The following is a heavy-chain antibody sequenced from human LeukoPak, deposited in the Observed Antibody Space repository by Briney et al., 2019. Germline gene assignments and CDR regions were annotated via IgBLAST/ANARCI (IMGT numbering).Heavy chain of an antibody. J-gene: IGHJ1*01. CDR1: GASISTTTNY. Sequence: SETLSLTCSVSGASISTTTNYWDWIRQPPGKELEWIGTVYHSGSTYYNPSLKSRVTISVDTSKNQFSLKLSSVTAADTAVYYCASQSRGVRGVIEYFQHWGQGTLVTVSS. CDR2: VYHSGST. D-gene: IGHD3-10*01. CDR3: ASQSRGVRGVIEYFQH. V-gene: IGHV4-39*07.